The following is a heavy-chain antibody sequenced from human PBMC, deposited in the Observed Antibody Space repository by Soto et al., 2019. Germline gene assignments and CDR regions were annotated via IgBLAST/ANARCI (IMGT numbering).Heavy chain of an antibody. CDR2: IYYSGST. D-gene: IGHD3-3*01. CDR1: DGSISSGGYY. V-gene: IGHV4-31*03. CDR3: ARDWPPSLEWLLPSYYYGMDV. J-gene: IGHJ6*02. Sequence: SETLSLTCTVSDGSISSGGYYWSWIRQHPGKGLEWIGYIYYSGSTYYNPSHKSRVTISVDTSKNQFSLKLSSVTAADTAVYYCARDWPPSLEWLLPSYYYGMDVWGQGTTVTVSS.